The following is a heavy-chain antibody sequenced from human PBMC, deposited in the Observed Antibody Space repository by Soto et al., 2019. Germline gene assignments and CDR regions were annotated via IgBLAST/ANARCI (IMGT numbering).Heavy chain of an antibody. CDR2: ISSGGSTV. Sequence: GGSLRLSCAASGFPFSNYEMNWGRQAPGKGLEWVAYISSGGSTVHYADSVRGRFTVSRDNARNSLYLQMNTLRVENTALYYCARDRAAGGYWGQGTLVTVSS. J-gene: IGHJ4*02. CDR3: ARDRAAGGY. CDR1: GFPFSNYE. V-gene: IGHV3-48*03. D-gene: IGHD6-13*01.